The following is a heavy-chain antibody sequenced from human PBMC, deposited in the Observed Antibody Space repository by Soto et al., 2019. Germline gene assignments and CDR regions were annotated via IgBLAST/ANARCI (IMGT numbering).Heavy chain of an antibody. V-gene: IGHV3-23*01. Sequence: GGSLRLSCAASGFTFDDYAMHWVRQAPGKGLEWVSTISGSGGSTYYADSVKGRFTISRDNSKNTLYLQMNSLRAEDTAVYYCAKDQGSSWYLIDYWGQGTLVTVSS. D-gene: IGHD6-13*01. CDR3: AKDQGSSWYLIDY. CDR2: ISGSGGST. CDR1: GFTFDDYA. J-gene: IGHJ4*02.